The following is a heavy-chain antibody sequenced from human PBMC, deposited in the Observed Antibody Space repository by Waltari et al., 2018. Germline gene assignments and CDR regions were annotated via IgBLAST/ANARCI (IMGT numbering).Heavy chain of an antibody. CDR3: ARLPRGSVIIGAFDI. Sequence: VQLQESDPGLVKPSETLSLRCNVSGDSIRSHFWSWIRQAPGKGLEWIGHMYFSGTKDYNPSLKSRVAISIDTSKNHFSLNLRSVTAADTAIYYCARLPRGSVIIGAFDIWGQGTQVTVSP. D-gene: IGHD3-22*01. V-gene: IGHV4-59*11. CDR1: GDSIRSHF. J-gene: IGHJ3*02. CDR2: MYFSGTK.